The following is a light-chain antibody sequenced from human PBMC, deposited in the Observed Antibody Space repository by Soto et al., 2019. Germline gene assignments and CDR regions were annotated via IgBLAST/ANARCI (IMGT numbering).Light chain of an antibody. V-gene: IGKV3-20*01. CDR3: QQYSASTLT. CDR1: QSVANNY. CDR2: DAS. Sequence: EIVLTHSPGTLYLSPGERATLSCRASQSVANNYLAWYQQRHGQAPRLLIYDASRRETGIPERFSASGAGPDCTRPISRLEPEDVAVDFCQQYSASTLTFGQGTKVDIK. J-gene: IGKJ1*01.